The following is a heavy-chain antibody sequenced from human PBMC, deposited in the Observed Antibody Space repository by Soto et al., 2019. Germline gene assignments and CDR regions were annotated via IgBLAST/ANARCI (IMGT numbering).Heavy chain of an antibody. V-gene: IGHV1-2*02. Sequence: ASVKVSCKASGYTFTGYYMHWVRQAPGQGLEWMGWINPNSGGTNYAQKFQGRVTMTRDTSISTAYMELSRLRSDDTAVYYCARDTQELLWFGELSDYYYRMDVWGQGTTVTVSS. CDR2: INPNSGGT. D-gene: IGHD3-10*01. J-gene: IGHJ6*02. CDR1: GYTFTGYY. CDR3: ARDTQELLWFGELSDYYYRMDV.